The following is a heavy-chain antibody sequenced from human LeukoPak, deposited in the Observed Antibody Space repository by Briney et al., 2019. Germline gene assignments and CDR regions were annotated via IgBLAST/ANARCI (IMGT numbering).Heavy chain of an antibody. CDR1: AFTFSSYS. CDR2: ISSSGSTT. V-gene: IGHV3-48*01. Sequence: GGSLRLSCAASAFTFSSYSMNLVRQAPGKGLEWVSYISSSGSTTYYADSVKGRFTISRDNAKNSLYLQMNSLRAEDTAVYYCASYCSTTSCYAVDYWGQGTLVTVSS. CDR3: ASYCSTTSCYAVDY. J-gene: IGHJ4*02. D-gene: IGHD2-2*01.